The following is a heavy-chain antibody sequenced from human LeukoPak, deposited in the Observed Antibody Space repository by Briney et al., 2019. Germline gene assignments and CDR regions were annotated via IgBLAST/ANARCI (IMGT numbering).Heavy chain of an antibody. CDR1: GGSISSYY. J-gene: IGHJ4*02. V-gene: IGHV4-59*01. CDR3: ARGQVLRFHPYFDY. Sequence: PSETLSLTCTVSGGSISSYYWSWVRQPPGKGLEWIGYIYYSGSTNYNPSLTSRVTISVDTSKNQFSLKLSSVTAADTAVYYCARGQVLRFHPYFDYWGQGTLVTVSS. CDR2: IYYSGST. D-gene: IGHD2-8*02.